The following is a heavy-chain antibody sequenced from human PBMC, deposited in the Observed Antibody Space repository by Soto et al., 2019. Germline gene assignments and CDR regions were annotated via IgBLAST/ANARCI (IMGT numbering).Heavy chain of an antibody. V-gene: IGHV4-59*01. CDR2: IYYSGST. CDR1: GGSISSYY. D-gene: IGHD3-10*01. CDR3: ALTRGSGSYNWFDP. J-gene: IGHJ5*02. Sequence: QVQLQESGPGLVKPSETLSLTCTVSGGSISSYYWSWIRQPPGKGLEWIGYIYYSGSTNYNPSLKSRATISVDTSKNQFSLKLSSVTAADTAVYYCALTRGSGSYNWFDPWGQGTLVTVSS.